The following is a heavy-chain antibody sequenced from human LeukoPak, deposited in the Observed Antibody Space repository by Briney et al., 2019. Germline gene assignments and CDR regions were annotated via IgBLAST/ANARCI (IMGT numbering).Heavy chain of an antibody. CDR3: ARVSTNDRRNAFDI. D-gene: IGHD2-8*01. CDR2: ITVDGGYT. J-gene: IGHJ3*02. CDR1: GFTFSTYV. Sequence: GSLRLSCAASGFTFSTYVMQWVRQAPGKGLEYVSAITVDGGYTYYANSVKGRFTISRDNSKKTLYLQMGSPRADDMAVYYCARVSTNDRRNAFDIWGQGTMVTVSS. V-gene: IGHV3-64*01.